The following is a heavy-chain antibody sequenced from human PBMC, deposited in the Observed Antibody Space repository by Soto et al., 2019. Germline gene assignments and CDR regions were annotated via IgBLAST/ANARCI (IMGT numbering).Heavy chain of an antibody. CDR2: IWYDGSNK. V-gene: IGHV3-33*01. Sequence: GGSLRLSCAASGFTFSSYGMHWVRQAPGKGLEWVAVIWYDGSNKYYADSVKGRFTISRDNSKNTLYLQMNSLRAEDTAVYYCARGDCSGGSCYFDYWGQGTLVTVSS. J-gene: IGHJ4*02. D-gene: IGHD2-15*01. CDR3: ARGDCSGGSCYFDY. CDR1: GFTFSSYG.